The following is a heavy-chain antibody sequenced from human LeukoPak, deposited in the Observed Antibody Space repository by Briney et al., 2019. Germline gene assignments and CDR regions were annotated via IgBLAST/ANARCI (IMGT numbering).Heavy chain of an antibody. CDR2: ISGGGGST. J-gene: IGHJ6*02. D-gene: IGHD3-22*01. Sequence: PGGSLRLSCAASGFTFSSYAMSWVRQAPGKGLEWVSTISGGGGSTFYADSVEGRFTISRDNSKNTLYLQMNSLRAEDTAVYYCAKRAYYYDSTGDYYYYYGMDVWGQGTTVTVSS. V-gene: IGHV3-23*01. CDR3: AKRAYYYDSTGDYYYYYGMDV. CDR1: GFTFSSYA.